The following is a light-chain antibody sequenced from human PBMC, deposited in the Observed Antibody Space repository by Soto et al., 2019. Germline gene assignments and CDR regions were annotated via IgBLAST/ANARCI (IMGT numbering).Light chain of an antibody. J-gene: IGLJ3*02. CDR1: NIGSKS. CDR3: QVRDSSNDYLV. CDR2: DDT. V-gene: IGLV3-21*02. Sequence: SSELTQPPSVSVAPGQTARITCEGPNIGSKSVHWYQLRPGQAPVVVVYDDTDRPSGIPERFSGSNSGNTATLTITRVEAGDGADYYCQVRDSSNDYLVFGGGTKLTVL.